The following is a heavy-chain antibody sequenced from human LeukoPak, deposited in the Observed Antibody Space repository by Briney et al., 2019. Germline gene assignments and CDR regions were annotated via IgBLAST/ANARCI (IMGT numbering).Heavy chain of an antibody. CDR2: IKQDESEK. D-gene: IGHD6-13*01. CDR1: GFTFSSYW. J-gene: IGHJ4*02. V-gene: IGHV3-7*01. CDR3: ARDWITYSTRWYVSAFDY. Sequence: GGSLRLSCAASGFTFSSYWMSWVRQAPGKGLEWVANIKQDESEKYYVDSVKGRFTISRDNAKNSLYLQMNSLRAEDTAIYDCARDWITYSTRWYVSAFDYWGQGTLVTVSS.